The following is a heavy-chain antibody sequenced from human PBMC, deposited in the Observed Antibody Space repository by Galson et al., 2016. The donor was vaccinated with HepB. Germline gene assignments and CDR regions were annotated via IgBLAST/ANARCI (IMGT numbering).Heavy chain of an antibody. CDR3: ARLRSGDWFSGGMDV. D-gene: IGHD3/OR15-3a*01. CDR2: INTNSGNP. V-gene: IGHV7-4-1*02. J-gene: IGHJ6*02. CDR1: GYTFTKYT. Sequence: SVKVSCKASGYTFTKYTMNWVRQAPGQGLEWVGSINTNSGNPTHAQGLRGRFVFSVDTTVSTAYLQISSLKAEDTAVYYCARLRSGDWFSGGMDVWGQGTTVIISS.